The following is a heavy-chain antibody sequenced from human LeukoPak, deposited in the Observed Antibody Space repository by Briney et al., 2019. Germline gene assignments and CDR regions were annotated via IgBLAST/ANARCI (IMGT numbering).Heavy chain of an antibody. Sequence: SETLSLTCAVAGYSISSGYYWAWIRQPPGRGLXXXXXXYHTGNTYYNPSLNSRVTTSVDTSKNQFSLRLISVTAADTAVYYCARAGGSSSPYYYYYMDVWGKGTTVTVSS. CDR2: XYHTGNT. J-gene: IGHJ6*03. V-gene: IGHV4-38-2*01. D-gene: IGHD6-6*01. CDR1: GYSISSGYY. CDR3: ARAGGSSSPYYYYYMDV.